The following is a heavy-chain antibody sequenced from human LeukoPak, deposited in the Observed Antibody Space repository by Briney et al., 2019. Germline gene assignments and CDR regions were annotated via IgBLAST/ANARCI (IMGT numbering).Heavy chain of an antibody. Sequence: GGSLRLSCAASGFTFSTYGIHWVRQAPGKGLEWVAVIWYDGSNKYYADSVKGRFTISRDNSKNTLYLQMNSLRAEDTAVYYCARDIKGIAVAGFDYWGKGTLVSASS. CDR3: ARDIKGIAVAGFDY. CDR1: GFTFSTYG. D-gene: IGHD6-19*01. J-gene: IGHJ4*02. CDR2: IWYDGSNK. V-gene: IGHV3-33*01.